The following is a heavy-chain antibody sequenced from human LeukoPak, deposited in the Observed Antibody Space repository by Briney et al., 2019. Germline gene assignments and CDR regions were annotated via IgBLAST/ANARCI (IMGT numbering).Heavy chain of an antibody. V-gene: IGHV1-18*04. CDR2: ISAYNGNT. CDR1: GYTFTSYG. CDR3: ARALRGQYDILTGLFDY. J-gene: IGHJ4*02. Sequence: GASVKVSCKASGYTFTSYGISWVRQAPGHGLEWMGWISAYNGNTNYAQKLQGRVTMTTDTSTSTAYMELRSLRPDDTAVYYCARALRGQYDILTGLFDYWGQGTLVTVSS. D-gene: IGHD3-9*01.